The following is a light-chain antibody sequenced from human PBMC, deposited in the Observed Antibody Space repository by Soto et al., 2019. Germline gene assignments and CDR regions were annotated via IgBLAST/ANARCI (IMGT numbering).Light chain of an antibody. Sequence: QSVLTQPASVSGSPGQSITISCSGTSSDIGSYSLVSWYQQHPGKAPKLMIYEPSERPSGVSNRFSGSKSGNTASLTISGLQAEDEADYYCCSYAGSSSYVFGTGTKLTVL. CDR1: SSDIGSYSL. CDR3: CSYAGSSSYV. CDR2: EPS. J-gene: IGLJ1*01. V-gene: IGLV2-23*01.